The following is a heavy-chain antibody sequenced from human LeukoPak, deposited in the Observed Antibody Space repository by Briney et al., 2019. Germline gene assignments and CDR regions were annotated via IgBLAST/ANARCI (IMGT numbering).Heavy chain of an antibody. CDR3: ARYTAMVSFDY. J-gene: IGHJ4*02. D-gene: IGHD5-18*01. V-gene: IGHV3-7*01. CDR1: GFTFSSYW. CDR2: IKQDGSEK. Sequence: GGSLRLSCAASGFTFSSYWMSWVRQAPGKGLEWVASIKQDGSEKNYVDSVKGRFTISRDNAKNSLYLQMNSLRAVDTAVYYCARYTAMVSFDYWGQGTLVTVSS.